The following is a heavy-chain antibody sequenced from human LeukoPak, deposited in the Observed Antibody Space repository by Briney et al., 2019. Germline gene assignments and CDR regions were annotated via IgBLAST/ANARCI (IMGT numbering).Heavy chain of an antibody. Sequence: SQTLSITCAISGATVSSNSAAWNWIRQSPSRGLAWLGWTYYRSKWYNAYAVSVKSRITINPDTSKNQFSLQLNSVTPEDTAVYYCARAPRGIFDYWGQGTLVTVSS. V-gene: IGHV6-1*01. CDR2: TYYRSKWYN. D-gene: IGHD3-16*01. J-gene: IGHJ4*02. CDR1: GATVSSNSAA. CDR3: ARAPRGIFDY.